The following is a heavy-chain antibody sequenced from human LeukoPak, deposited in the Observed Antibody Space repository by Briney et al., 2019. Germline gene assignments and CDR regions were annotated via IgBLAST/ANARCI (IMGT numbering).Heavy chain of an antibody. CDR1: GYTFTGYY. V-gene: IGHV1-2*02. CDR3: ARDVSAGGANWFDP. D-gene: IGHD3-16*01. Sequence: ASVKVSCKASGYTFTGYYIHWVRQAPGQGLEWMGWINPNSGGPNYAQKFQGRVTMTRDTSISTAYMEMSRLRSDDTAVYYCARDVSAGGANWFDPWGQGTLVTVSS. CDR2: INPNSGGP. J-gene: IGHJ5*02.